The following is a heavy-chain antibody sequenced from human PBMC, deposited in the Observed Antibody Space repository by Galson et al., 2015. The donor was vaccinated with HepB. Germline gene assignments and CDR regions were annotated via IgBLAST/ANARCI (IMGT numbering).Heavy chain of an antibody. J-gene: IGHJ4*02. D-gene: IGHD6-19*01. V-gene: IGHV4-61*02. CDR1: GGSISSGSYY. Sequence: TLSLTCTVSGGSISSGSYYWSWIRQPAGKGLEWIGRIYTSGSTNYNPSLKSRVTMSVDTSKNQFSLKLSSVTAADTAVYYCASGIAVAGIGPDYWGQGTLVTVSS. CDR3: ASGIAVAGIGPDY. CDR2: IYTSGST.